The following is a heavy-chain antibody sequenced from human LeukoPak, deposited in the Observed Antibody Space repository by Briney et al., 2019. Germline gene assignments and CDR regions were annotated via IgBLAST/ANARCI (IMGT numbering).Heavy chain of an antibody. CDR2: INHSGST. Sequence: SETLSLTCAVYGGSFSGYYWSWIRQPPGKGLEWIGEINHSGSTNYNPSLKSRVTISVDTSKNQFSLKLSSVTAADTAVYYCARASSVLRYFDWLLSGLDYWGQGTLVTVSS. V-gene: IGHV4-34*01. CDR3: ARASSVLRYFDWLLSGLDY. J-gene: IGHJ4*02. CDR1: GGSFSGYY. D-gene: IGHD3-9*01.